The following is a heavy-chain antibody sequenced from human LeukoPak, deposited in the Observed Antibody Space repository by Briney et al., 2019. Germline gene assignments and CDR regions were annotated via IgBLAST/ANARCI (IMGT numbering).Heavy chain of an antibody. Sequence: GGSLRLSCAASGFSFSDYGMHWVRLAPGKGLEGVALVSHDGTKRDYGESVKGRFTISRDNSANSVYLQMDSLTIDDTAVYFCARDWARGNSYYFDYWGQGTLVTVSS. CDR2: VSHDGTKR. V-gene: IGHV3-30*03. D-gene: IGHD4-23*01. J-gene: IGHJ4*02. CDR3: ARDWARGNSYYFDY. CDR1: GFSFSDYG.